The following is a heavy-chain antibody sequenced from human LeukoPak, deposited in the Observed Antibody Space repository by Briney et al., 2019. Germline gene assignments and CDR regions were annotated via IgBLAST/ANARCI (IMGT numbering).Heavy chain of an antibody. D-gene: IGHD3-3*01. V-gene: IGHV1-18*01. J-gene: IGHJ6*03. CDR3: ARDSHLGDYDFWSGSYYMDV. CDR1: GYTFTSYG. CDR2: ISAYNGNT. Sequence: GASVKVSCKASGYTFTSYGFSWVRQAPGQGLEWMGWISAYNGNTNYAQNLQGRVTMTTDTATSTAYMELRSLRSDDTAVYYCARDSHLGDYDFWSGSYYMDVWGRGTTVTVSS.